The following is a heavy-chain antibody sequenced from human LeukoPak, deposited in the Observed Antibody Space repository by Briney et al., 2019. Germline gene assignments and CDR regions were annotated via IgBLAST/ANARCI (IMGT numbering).Heavy chain of an antibody. V-gene: IGHV1-18*01. Sequence: AASVKVSCKASGYTFTSYGISWVRQAPGQGLEWMGWISAYNGNTNYAQKLQGRVTMTTDTSTSTAYMELRSLRSDDTAVYYCARDLDCSGGSCYRKFVYWGQGTLVTVSS. CDR3: ARDLDCSGGSCYRKFVY. D-gene: IGHD2-15*01. J-gene: IGHJ4*02. CDR1: GYTFTSYG. CDR2: ISAYNGNT.